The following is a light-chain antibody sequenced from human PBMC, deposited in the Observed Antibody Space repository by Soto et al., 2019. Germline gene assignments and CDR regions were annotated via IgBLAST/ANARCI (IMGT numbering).Light chain of an antibody. Sequence: EVVMTQSPATLSLSPGEGATLSCRASQNVYSDLAWYQQKPGQAPRLLIYGASSRATGIPARFSGSGSGTEFTLTISSLQSEDFAVYYCQQYAKWPPLTFGGGTKVEI. V-gene: IGKV3-15*01. CDR3: QQYAKWPPLT. CDR2: GAS. J-gene: IGKJ4*01. CDR1: QNVYSD.